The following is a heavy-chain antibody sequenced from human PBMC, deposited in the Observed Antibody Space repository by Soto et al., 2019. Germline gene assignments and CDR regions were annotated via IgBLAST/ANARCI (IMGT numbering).Heavy chain of an antibody. CDR2: INHSGST. CDR3: ARARRGTYYYDSSGYPCFDY. Sequence: PPETLSLTCAVYGGSFSGYYWSWIRQPPGKGLEWIGEINHSGSTNYNPSLKSRVTISVDTSKNQFSLKLSSVTAADTAVYYCARARRGTYYYDSSGYPCFDYWGQGTLVTVYS. CDR1: GGSFSGYY. J-gene: IGHJ4*02. D-gene: IGHD3-22*01. V-gene: IGHV4-34*01.